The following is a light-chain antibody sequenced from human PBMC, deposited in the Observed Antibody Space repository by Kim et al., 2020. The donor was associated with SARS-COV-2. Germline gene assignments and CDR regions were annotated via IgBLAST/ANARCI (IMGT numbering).Light chain of an antibody. CDR3: QSRDSSSNHVI. CDR2: GKN. CDR1: SLRTYY. Sequence: SSELTQDPAVSVGLGQTVRITCQGDSLRTYYATWYQQKPGQAPVVVFYGKNKRPSGIPDRFSGSDSGNTASLTVTGAQAEDEADYYCQSRDSSSNHVIFG. V-gene: IGLV3-19*01. J-gene: IGLJ2*01.